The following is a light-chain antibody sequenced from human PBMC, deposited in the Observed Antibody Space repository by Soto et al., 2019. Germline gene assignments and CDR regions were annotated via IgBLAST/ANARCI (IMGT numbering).Light chain of an antibody. Sequence: QSVLTQPPSASGTPGQRVTISCSGSGSNIGSNYVYWYQQLPGTAPKLLIYRNNQRPSGVPDRFSGSKSGTSASLAISGLRSEDEADYYCAAWDDSLSGGVFGGGTKVTVL. V-gene: IGLV1-47*01. CDR3: AAWDDSLSGGV. CDR2: RNN. CDR1: GSNIGSNY. J-gene: IGLJ3*02.